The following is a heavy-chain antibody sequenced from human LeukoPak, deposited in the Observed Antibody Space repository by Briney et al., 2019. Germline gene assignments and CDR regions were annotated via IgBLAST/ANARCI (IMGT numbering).Heavy chain of an antibody. CDR2: IYYSGST. Sequence: PSETLSLTCTVSGGSISSSSYHWGWIRQPPGEGLEWIGSIYYSGSTYYNPSLKSRVTISVDTSKNQFSLKLSSVTAADTAVYYCARHGPGYYFDYWGQGTLVTVSS. V-gene: IGHV4-39*01. J-gene: IGHJ4*02. CDR3: ARHGPGYYFDY. CDR1: GGSISSSSYH.